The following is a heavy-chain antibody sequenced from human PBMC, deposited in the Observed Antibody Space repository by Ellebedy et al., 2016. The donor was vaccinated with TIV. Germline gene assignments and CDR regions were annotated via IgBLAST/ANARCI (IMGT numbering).Heavy chain of an antibody. CDR2: ISYSGAT. J-gene: IGHJ3*02. D-gene: IGHD4-23*01. CDR3: ARLPYYGSSSRGAVDI. CDR1: GGSISSYY. V-gene: IGHV4-59*01. Sequence: SETLSLXXTVSGGSISSYYWSWIRQFPGKGLEWIGYISYSGATNYNPSLRGRVTISLDTSKNQFSLKVTSVTAADTAEYYCARLPYYGSSSRGAVDIWGQGTMVTVSS.